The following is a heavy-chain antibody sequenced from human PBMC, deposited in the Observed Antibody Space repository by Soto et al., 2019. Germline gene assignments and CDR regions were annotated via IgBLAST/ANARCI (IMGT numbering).Heavy chain of an antibody. D-gene: IGHD3-22*01. CDR3: AKDTYYYSSSGYDVFDS. J-gene: IGHJ4*02. CDR2: ISRSSSTI. Sequence: GGSLRLSCAASGFTFSNYSINWVRQAPGKGLEWVSYISRSSSTIYYADSVKGRFTISRDNAQSSLYLLMNSLRDEDTAVYYCAKDTYYYSSSGYDVFDSWGQGTLVTVSS. CDR1: GFTFSNYS. V-gene: IGHV3-48*02.